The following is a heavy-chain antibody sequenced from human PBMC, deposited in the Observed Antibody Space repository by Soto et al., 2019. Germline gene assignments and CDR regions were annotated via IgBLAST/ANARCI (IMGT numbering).Heavy chain of an antibody. V-gene: IGHV1-8*01. D-gene: IGHD4-4*01. Sequence: ASVKVSCKASGYTFTSYDINWVRQATGQGLEWMGWMNPNSGNTGYAQKFQGRVTMTRNTSISTAYMELSSLRSEDTAVYYCARGPFTVTTDKGRTYYYYYYYMDVWGKGTTVTVSS. CDR2: MNPNSGNT. CDR1: GYTFTSYD. CDR3: ARGPFTVTTDKGRTYYYYYYYMDV. J-gene: IGHJ6*03.